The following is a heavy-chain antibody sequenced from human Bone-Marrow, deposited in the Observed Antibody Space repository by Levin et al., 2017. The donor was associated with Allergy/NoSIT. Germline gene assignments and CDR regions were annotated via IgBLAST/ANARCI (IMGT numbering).Heavy chain of an antibody. J-gene: IGHJ4*02. D-gene: IGHD1-7*01. CDR1: GFTFSSYW. V-gene: IGHV3-7*01. CDR3: ARVGSYWNYDDY. CDR2: IKQDGSEK. Sequence: GESLKISCAASGFTFSSYWMSWVRQAPGKGLEWVANIKQDGSEKYYVDSVKGRFTISRDNAKNSLYLQMNSLRAEDTAVYYCARVGSYWNYDDYWGQGTLVTVSS.